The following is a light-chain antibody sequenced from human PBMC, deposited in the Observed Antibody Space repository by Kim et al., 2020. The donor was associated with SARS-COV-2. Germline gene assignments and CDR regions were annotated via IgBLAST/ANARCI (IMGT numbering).Light chain of an antibody. CDR3: QQRSNRLT. CDR1: ESVGTF. CDR2: GAS. J-gene: IGKJ5*01. Sequence: SLSPGEGATLSCSASESVGTFLAWYQHKPGQAPRLLIYGASKRATDIPPRFRGSGSGTDFTLTISSLEPEDFALYYCQQRSNRLTFGQGTRLEIK. V-gene: IGKV3-11*01.